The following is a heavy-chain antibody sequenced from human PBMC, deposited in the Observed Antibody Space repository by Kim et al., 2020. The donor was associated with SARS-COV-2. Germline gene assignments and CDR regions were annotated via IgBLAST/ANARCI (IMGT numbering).Heavy chain of an antibody. J-gene: IGHJ6*02. CDR1: GYTFTGYY. CDR2: INPNSGGT. V-gene: IGHV1-2*02. CDR3: ARVVASSWYSYYYGMDV. Sequence: ASVKVSCKASGYTFTGYYMHWVRQAPGQGLEWMGWINPNSGGTNYAQKFQGRVTMTRDTSISTAYMELSRLRSDDTAVYYCARVVASSWYSYYYGMDVWGQGTTVTVSS. D-gene: IGHD6-13*01.